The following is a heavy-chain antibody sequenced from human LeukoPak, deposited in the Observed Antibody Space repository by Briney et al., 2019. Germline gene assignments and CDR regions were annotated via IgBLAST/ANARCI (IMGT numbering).Heavy chain of an antibody. CDR1: GGTFSSYA. V-gene: IGHV1-69*05. CDR2: IIPIFGTA. D-gene: IGHD2-2*01. CDR3: ARCPYCSSTSCLYYYYMDV. Sequence: GSSVKVSCKASGGTFSSYAISWVRQAPGQGLEWMGGIIPIFGTANYAQKFQGRVTITTDESTSTAYMELSSLRSEDTAVYYCARCPYCSSTSCLYYYYMDVWGKGTTVTVSS. J-gene: IGHJ6*03.